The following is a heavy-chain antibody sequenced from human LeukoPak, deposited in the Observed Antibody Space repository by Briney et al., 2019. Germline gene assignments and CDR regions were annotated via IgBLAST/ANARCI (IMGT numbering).Heavy chain of an antibody. V-gene: IGHV3-72*01. CDR2: TRNKPNNYTT. Sequence: GGSLRLSCAASGFTFSEHYMDWVRQAPGKGLEWVGRTRNKPNNYTTEYAASVKGRFTISRDDSKNSLYLQMNSLKTEDTAVYYCARDSYCSGGTCYFHFDYWGQGTLVTVSS. CDR1: GFTFSEHY. CDR3: ARDSYCSGGTCYFHFDY. J-gene: IGHJ4*02. D-gene: IGHD2-15*01.